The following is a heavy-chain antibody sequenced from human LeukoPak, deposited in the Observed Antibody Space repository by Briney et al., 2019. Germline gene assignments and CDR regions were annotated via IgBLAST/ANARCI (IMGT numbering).Heavy chain of an antibody. CDR1: GFTFSSYA. D-gene: IGHD4-17*01. V-gene: IGHV3-23*01. CDR2: ISGSGGST. CDR3: AKDYDYGDHVWFDP. J-gene: IGHJ5*02. Sequence: GGALRLSCAASGFTFSSYAMSWVRQAPGKGLEWVSAISGSGGSTYYADSVKGRFTISRDNSKNTLYLQMNSLRAEDTAVYYCAKDYDYGDHVWFDPWGQGTLVTVSS.